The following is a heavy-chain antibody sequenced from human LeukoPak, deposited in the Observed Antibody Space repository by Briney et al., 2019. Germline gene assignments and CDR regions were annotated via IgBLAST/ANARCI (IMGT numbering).Heavy chain of an antibody. CDR2: IYQSGST. CDR3: ARRGTTGTRAFDI. J-gene: IGHJ3*02. CDR1: GYSISSGYY. V-gene: IGHV4-38-2*02. Sequence: SETLSLTCTVSGYSISSGYYWGWIRQPPGKGLEWIGSIYQSGSTYYNPSLKSRVTISVDTSKNQFSLRLSSVTAADTAVYYCARRGTTGTRAFDIWGQGTMVTVSS. D-gene: IGHD1-1*01.